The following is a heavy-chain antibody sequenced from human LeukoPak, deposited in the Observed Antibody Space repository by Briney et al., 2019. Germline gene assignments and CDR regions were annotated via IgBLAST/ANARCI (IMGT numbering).Heavy chain of an antibody. CDR3: ATEESPAAGVDY. CDR2: ISGSNGNT. V-gene: IGHV1-18*01. CDR1: GYTCTSYG. D-gene: IGHD2-2*01. Sequence: ASVKVSRKASGYTCTSYGVSWVRQAPGQGLEWMGWISGSNGNTYYAQKFQGRVTMTTDTSTSTAYMELRSLRSDDTAVYYCATEESPAAGVDYWGQGTLVTVSS. J-gene: IGHJ4*02.